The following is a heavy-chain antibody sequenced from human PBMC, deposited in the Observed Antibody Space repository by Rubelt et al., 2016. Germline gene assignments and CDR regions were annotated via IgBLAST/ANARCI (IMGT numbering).Heavy chain of an antibody. Sequence: GLEWVSAISGSGGSTYYADSVKGRFTISRDNSKNTLYLQMNSLRAEDTAVYYCARFMVRGVINDYWGQGTLVTVSS. CDR2: ISGSGGST. CDR3: ARFMVRGVINDY. J-gene: IGHJ4*02. D-gene: IGHD3-10*01. V-gene: IGHV3-23*01.